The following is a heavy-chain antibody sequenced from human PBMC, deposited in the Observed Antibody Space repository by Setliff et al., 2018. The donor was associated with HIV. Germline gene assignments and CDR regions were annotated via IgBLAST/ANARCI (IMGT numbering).Heavy chain of an antibody. V-gene: IGHV4-39*07. D-gene: IGHD3-10*01. Sequence: SETLSLTCTVSGGSISSGGYYWTWIRQPPGKGLEWIGSIYSRGNTYYTSSLKRRVTISIHTSRNQFSLKLNSVTAADSAVYYCARRQAEDYGSGRFDCWGHGMLVTVSS. CDR3: ARRQAEDYGSGRFDC. CDR2: IYSRGNT. CDR1: GGSISSGGYY. J-gene: IGHJ4*01.